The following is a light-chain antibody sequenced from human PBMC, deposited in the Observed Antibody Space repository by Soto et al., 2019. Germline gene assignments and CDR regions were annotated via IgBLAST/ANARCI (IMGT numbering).Light chain of an antibody. V-gene: IGKV3-11*01. CDR3: QQRNNWPRRT. J-gene: IGKJ5*01. Sequence: EVVFTQTPATLSPCPGERATLSCRASQSVWTYLAWYQQKRGQAPRLLMYDASNRASGVPARFSGSGSGTDFTLTISSLEPEVFAVYYGQQRNNWPRRTFGQGTRL. CDR1: QSVWTY. CDR2: DAS.